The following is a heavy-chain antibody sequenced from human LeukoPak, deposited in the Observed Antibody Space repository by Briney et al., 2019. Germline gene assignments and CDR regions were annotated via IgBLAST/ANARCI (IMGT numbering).Heavy chain of an antibody. CDR2: IYYSGST. D-gene: IGHD6-13*01. Sequence: SETLSLTCTVSGGSINSYYWSWIRQPPGKGLEWIGYIYYSGSTNYNPSLKSRVTISVDTSKNQFPLKLSSVTAADTAVYYCARGDYSSSDFDYWGQGTLVTVSS. CDR1: GGSINSYY. V-gene: IGHV4-59*01. CDR3: ARGDYSSSDFDY. J-gene: IGHJ4*02.